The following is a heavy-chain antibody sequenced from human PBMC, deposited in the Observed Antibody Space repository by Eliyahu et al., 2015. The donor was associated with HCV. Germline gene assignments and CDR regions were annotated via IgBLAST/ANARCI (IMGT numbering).Heavy chain of an antibody. CDR3: AKLGYCTSATCPRGGGFDI. D-gene: IGHD2-2*01. CDR2: MHYSGST. V-gene: IGHV4-31*03. Sequence: QVQLQESGPGLVEPSQTLSLXXTVSGXSISXRGYFXSWIRQHPGKDLEWXGYMHYSGSTYYSPSLQSRITISVDTSENQFSLKLSSVTAADTALYYCAKLGYCTSATCPRGGGFDIWGQGSMVTVSS. J-gene: IGHJ3*02. CDR1: GXSISXRGYF.